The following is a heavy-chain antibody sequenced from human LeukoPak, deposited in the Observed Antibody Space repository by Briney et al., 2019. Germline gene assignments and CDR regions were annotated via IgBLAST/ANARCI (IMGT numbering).Heavy chain of an antibody. CDR3: ARGKGARYYYDSSGIDAFDI. D-gene: IGHD3-22*01. J-gene: IGHJ3*02. CDR2: IGTAGDT. CDR1: GFTFSSYD. Sequence: GGSLRLSCAASGFTFSSYDMHWVRQATGKGLEWVSAIGTAGDTYCPVSVKGGFTISRENTKNSLYLQMNSLCAGDTAVYYCARGKGARYYYDSSGIDAFDIWGQGTMVTVSS. V-gene: IGHV3-13*01.